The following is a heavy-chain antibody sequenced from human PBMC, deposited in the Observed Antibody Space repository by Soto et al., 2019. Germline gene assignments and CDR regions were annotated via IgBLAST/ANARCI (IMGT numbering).Heavy chain of an antibody. CDR3: ASEYCSGGSCYYYGMDV. J-gene: IGHJ6*02. V-gene: IGHV3-33*01. CDR1: GFTFSSYG. CDR2: IWYDGSNK. Sequence: QVQLVESGGGVVQPGRSLRLSCAASGFTFSSYGMHWVRQAPGKGLEWVAVIWYDGSNKYYADSVKGRFTISRDNSXNXXYLQMNSLRAEDTAVYYCASEYCSGGSCYYYGMDVWGRGTTVTVSS. D-gene: IGHD2-15*01.